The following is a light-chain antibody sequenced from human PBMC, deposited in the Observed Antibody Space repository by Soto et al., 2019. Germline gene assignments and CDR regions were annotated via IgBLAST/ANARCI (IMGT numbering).Light chain of an antibody. V-gene: IGKV1-5*03. J-gene: IGKJ3*01. CDR2: KAS. CDR1: QSISSW. Sequence: DIQMTQSPSTLSASVGDRVTITFRASQSISSWLAWYQQKPGKAPKLLIYKASSLESGVPSRFSGSGSGTEFTLTISSLQPDDFATYYCQQYNSYPFTFGPGTKVDI. CDR3: QQYNSYPFT.